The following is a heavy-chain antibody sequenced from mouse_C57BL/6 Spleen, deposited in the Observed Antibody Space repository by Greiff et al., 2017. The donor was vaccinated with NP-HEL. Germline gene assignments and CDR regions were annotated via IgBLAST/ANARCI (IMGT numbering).Heavy chain of an antibody. CDR1: GFTFSSYA. J-gene: IGHJ2*01. Sequence: EVQGVESGGGLVKPGGSLKLSCAASGFTFSSYAMSWVRQTPEKRLEWVATISDGGSYTYYPDNVKGRFTISRDNAKNNLYLQMSHLKSEDTAMYYCARGGRVGGVDYWGQGTTLTVSS. V-gene: IGHV5-4*01. CDR3: ARGGRVGGVDY. CDR2: ISDGGSYT. D-gene: IGHD1-1*02.